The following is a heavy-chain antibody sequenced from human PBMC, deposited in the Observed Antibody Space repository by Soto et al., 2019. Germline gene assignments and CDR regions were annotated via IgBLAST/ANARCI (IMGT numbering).Heavy chain of an antibody. CDR3: ATIRGGWKDGTGYYYYMDV. V-gene: IGHV1-24*01. CDR2: FHPEDAET. D-gene: IGHD1-1*01. J-gene: IGHJ6*03. Sequence: QDQLVQSGAEVKKPGASVKVSCKVSGYSLTELSIHWVRQAPGEGLEWMGGFHPEDAETIYAQKFQGRVTMTEDKYTDTAYMEMSSLRSEDTAVYYCATIRGGWKDGTGYYYYMDVWGQGNTVTVSS. CDR1: GYSLTELS.